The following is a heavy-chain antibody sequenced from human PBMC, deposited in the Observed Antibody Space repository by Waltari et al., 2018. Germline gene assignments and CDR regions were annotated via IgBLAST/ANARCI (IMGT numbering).Heavy chain of an antibody. CDR2: IESDGSST. J-gene: IGHJ5*02. Sequence: EVQLVESGGGSVQPGGSLRLSCAASGFPFSSYCMHWVRQAPGKGLVWVSGIESDGSSTRYADSVRGRFTISRDNAKNTLYLQMNSLRAEDTAVYYCARGHPPVDPWGHGTLVIVSS. V-gene: IGHV3-74*01. CDR3: ARGHPPVDP. CDR1: GFPFSSYC.